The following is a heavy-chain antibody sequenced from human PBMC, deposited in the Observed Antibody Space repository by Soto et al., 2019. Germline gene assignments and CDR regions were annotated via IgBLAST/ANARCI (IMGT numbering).Heavy chain of an antibody. J-gene: IGHJ5*02. CDR1: GLSLSNGKLG. Sequence: SGPTLVNPTETLTLTCTVSGLSLSNGKLGVSWIRQPPGKALEWLAHIFSSDDKSYSTSLRSRLTISKDTSRSQVVLTMTNLDPMDSAKCYCALIKECRRTACYLASFDTWGQGTLVTVSA. D-gene: IGHD2-2*01. V-gene: IGHV2-26*01. CDR3: ALIKECRRTACYLASFDT. CDR2: IFSSDDK.